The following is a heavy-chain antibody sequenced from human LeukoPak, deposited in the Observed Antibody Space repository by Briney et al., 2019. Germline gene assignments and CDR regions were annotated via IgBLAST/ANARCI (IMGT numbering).Heavy chain of an antibody. V-gene: IGHV3-23*01. J-gene: IGHJ4*02. CDR1: GFTFSSYA. Sequence: PGGSLRLSCAASGFTFSSYAMSWVRQAPGKGLEWVSAISGSGSSTYYADSVKGRFTISRDNSKNTLYLQMNSLRAEDTAVYYCAKALNSGYDLVSLDYWGQGTLVTVSS. D-gene: IGHD5-12*01. CDR3: AKALNSGYDLVSLDY. CDR2: ISGSGSST.